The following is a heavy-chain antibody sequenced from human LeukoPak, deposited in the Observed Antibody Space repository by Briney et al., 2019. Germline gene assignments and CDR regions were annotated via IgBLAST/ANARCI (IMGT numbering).Heavy chain of an antibody. CDR2: ISSSSSYI. V-gene: IGHV3-21*01. CDR3: ARDLGIAARPDY. D-gene: IGHD6-6*01. CDR1: GFTFSSYS. Sequence: GGSLRLSWAAAGFTFSSYSMNWVRQAPGKGLEWVSSISSSSSYIYYADSVKGRFTISRDNAKNSLYLQMNSLRAEDTAVYYCARDLGIAARPDYWGQGTLVTVSS. J-gene: IGHJ4*02.